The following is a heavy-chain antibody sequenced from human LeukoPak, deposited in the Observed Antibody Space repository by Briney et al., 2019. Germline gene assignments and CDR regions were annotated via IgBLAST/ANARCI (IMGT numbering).Heavy chain of an antibody. CDR1: GYTLTELS. CDR2: FDPEDGET. CDR3: ATERVYSGSYHTYYYGMDV. Sequence: ASVKVSCKVSGYTLTELSMHWVRQAPGKGLEWMGGFDPEDGETIYARKFQGRVTMTEDTSTDTAYMELSSLRSEDTAVYYCATERVYSGSYHTYYYGMDVWGQGTTVTVSS. V-gene: IGHV1-24*01. D-gene: IGHD1-26*01. J-gene: IGHJ6*02.